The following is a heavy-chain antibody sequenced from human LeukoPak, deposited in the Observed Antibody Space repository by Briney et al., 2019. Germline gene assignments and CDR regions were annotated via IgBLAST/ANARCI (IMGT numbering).Heavy chain of an antibody. J-gene: IGHJ5*01. CDR3: AREDYSGGNNWFDF. Sequence: ASETLSLTCAVYGGSFNNYYWSWIRQPPGKGLEWIGSIFYSGRTNYNPSLKSRVIISVDTSRNQFSLKMTYVTAADTAVYYCAREDYSGGNNWFDFWGQGTLVTVSS. V-gene: IGHV4-59*01. CDR1: GGSFNNYY. D-gene: IGHD4-11*01. CDR2: IFYSGRT.